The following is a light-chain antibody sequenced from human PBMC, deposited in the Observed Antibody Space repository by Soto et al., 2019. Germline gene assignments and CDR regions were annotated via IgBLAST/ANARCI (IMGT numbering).Light chain of an antibody. Sequence: DIQMTQSPSTLSAPVGDRVTITCRASQSINSWLAWYQQQPGKAPKLLIYDASSLESGVPSRFSGSGSGTEFTLTISSLQPDDFATYYCQQYNNYRTFGQGTKVDIK. CDR3: QQYNNYRT. CDR2: DAS. V-gene: IGKV1-5*01. J-gene: IGKJ1*01. CDR1: QSINSW.